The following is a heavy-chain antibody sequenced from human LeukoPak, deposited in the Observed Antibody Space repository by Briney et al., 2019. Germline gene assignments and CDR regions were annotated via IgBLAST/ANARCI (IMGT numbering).Heavy chain of an antibody. D-gene: IGHD2-2*01. Sequence: GGSLRLSCAASGFTFSSYSTNWVRQAPGKGLEWVSSISSSSSYIYYADSVKGRFTISRDNAKNSLYLQMNSLRAEDTAVYYCARDEDCSSTSCYDYWGQGTLVTVSS. CDR1: GFTFSSYS. CDR2: ISSSSSYI. V-gene: IGHV3-21*01. CDR3: ARDEDCSSTSCYDY. J-gene: IGHJ4*02.